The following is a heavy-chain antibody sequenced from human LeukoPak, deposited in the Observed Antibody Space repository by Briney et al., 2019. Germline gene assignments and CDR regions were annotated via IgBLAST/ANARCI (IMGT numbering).Heavy chain of an antibody. CDR2: IIPIFGTA. J-gene: IGHJ1*01. V-gene: IGHV1-69*13. CDR3: ACAYGSGWYEPVEYFQH. D-gene: IGHD6-19*01. CDR1: GGTFSSYA. Sequence: ASVKVSCKASGGTFSSYAISWVRQAPGQGLEWMGGIIPIFGTANYAQKFQGRVTITADESTSTAYMELSSLRSEDTAVYYCACAYGSGWYEPVEYFQHWGQGTLVTVSS.